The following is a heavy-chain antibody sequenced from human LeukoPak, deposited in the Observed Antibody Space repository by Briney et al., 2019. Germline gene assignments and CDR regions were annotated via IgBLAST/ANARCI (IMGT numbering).Heavy chain of an antibody. J-gene: IGHJ3*02. CDR1: GFTFSSYE. D-gene: IGHD6-19*01. CDR2: ISSSGSTI. CDR3: ARESSDWFSDAFDI. Sequence: PGGSLRLSCAASGFTFSSYEMNWVRQAPGKGLEWVSYISSSGSTIYYADSVKGRFTISRDNAKNSLYLQTNSLRAEDTAVYYCARESSDWFSDAFDIWGQGTVVTVSS. V-gene: IGHV3-48*03.